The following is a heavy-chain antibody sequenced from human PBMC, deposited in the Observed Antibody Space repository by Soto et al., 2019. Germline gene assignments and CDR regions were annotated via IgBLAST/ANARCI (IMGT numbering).Heavy chain of an antibody. J-gene: IGHJ6*02. CDR1: GGSISSSSYY. V-gene: IGHV4-39*01. CDR2: IYYSGST. Sequence: SETLSLTCTVSGGSISSSSYYWGWIRQAPGKGLEWIGSIYYSGSTYYNPSLKSRVTISVDTSKNQFSLKLSSVTAADTAVYYCARQAAGSIYYYYYYGMDVWGQGTTVTVSS. D-gene: IGHD6-13*01. CDR3: ARQAAGSIYYYYYYGMDV.